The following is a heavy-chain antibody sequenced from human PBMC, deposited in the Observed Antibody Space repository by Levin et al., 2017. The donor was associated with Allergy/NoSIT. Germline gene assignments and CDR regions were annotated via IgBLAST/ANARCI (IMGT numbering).Heavy chain of an antibody. Sequence: LSLTCAASGFTFRNFWMHWVRQAPGKGLVWVSRINVDGSSSSYADSVKGRFTISRDNANNTLFLQMNSLRGEDTAVYFCASWTIDFDYWGQGTLVTVSS. CDR2: INVDGSSS. CDR1: GFTFRNFW. D-gene: IGHD3/OR15-3a*01. J-gene: IGHJ4*02. CDR3: ASWTIDFDY. V-gene: IGHV3-74*01.